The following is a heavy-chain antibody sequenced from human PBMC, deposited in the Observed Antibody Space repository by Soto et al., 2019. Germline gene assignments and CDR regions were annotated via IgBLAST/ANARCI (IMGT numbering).Heavy chain of an antibody. D-gene: IGHD1-26*01. Sequence: GSLRLSCAASGFTFRSYGMHWVRQAPAKGLEWVAVISYDGSNKYYADSVKGRFTISRDNSKNTLYLQMNSLRAEDTAVYYCAKGGVGSTSNAFDIWGQGTMVTVSS. CDR1: GFTFRSYG. CDR3: AKGGVGSTSNAFDI. CDR2: ISYDGSNK. J-gene: IGHJ3*02. V-gene: IGHV3-30*18.